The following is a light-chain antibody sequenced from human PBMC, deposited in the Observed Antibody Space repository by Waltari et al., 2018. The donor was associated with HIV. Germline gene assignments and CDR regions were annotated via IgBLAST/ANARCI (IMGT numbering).Light chain of an antibody. CDR3: QQRYIWLS. V-gene: IGKV3-11*01. CDR2: DAS. CDR1: QSVSRY. J-gene: IGKJ4*01. Sequence: ELVLTQSPATLSLSPGERATLSCRASQSVSRYLAWYQHKPGQAPRLLIYDASNRATGIPARFSGSGSGTDFTLTISSLEPEDFAVYYCQQRYIWLSFGGGTKVEIK.